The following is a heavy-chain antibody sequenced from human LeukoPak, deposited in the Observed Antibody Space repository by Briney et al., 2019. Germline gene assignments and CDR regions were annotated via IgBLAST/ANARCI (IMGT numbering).Heavy chain of an antibody. CDR1: GYTFTTYY. D-gene: IGHD3-22*01. CDR3: ARAWLGWSAFDI. CDR2: IIPIFGTA. J-gene: IGHJ3*02. V-gene: IGHV1-69*06. Sequence: SVKVSCKASGYTFTTYYMHWVRQAPGQGLEWMGGIIPIFGTANYAQKFQGRVTITADKSTSTAYMELSSLRSEDTAVYYCARAWLGWSAFDIWGQGTMVTVSS.